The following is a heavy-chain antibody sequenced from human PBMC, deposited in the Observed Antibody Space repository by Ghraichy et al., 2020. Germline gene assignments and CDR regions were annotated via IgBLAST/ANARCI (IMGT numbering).Heavy chain of an antibody. CDR1: GFTFSSSA. Sequence: GESLNISCAASGFTFSSSAMTWVRQAPGKGLEWVSGISVSGGNTYYADSVKGRFTISRDNSHNTLYLQMNSLRAEDTAVYYCAKGFGVVSWVDYWGQGTLVTVSS. CDR2: ISVSGGNT. D-gene: IGHD3-3*01. V-gene: IGHV3-23*01. CDR3: AKGFGVVSWVDY. J-gene: IGHJ4*02.